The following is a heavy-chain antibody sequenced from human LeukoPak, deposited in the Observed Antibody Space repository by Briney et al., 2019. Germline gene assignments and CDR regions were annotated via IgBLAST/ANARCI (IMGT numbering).Heavy chain of an antibody. CDR1: GFTFSSFE. D-gene: IGHD5-18*01. J-gene: IGHJ4*02. CDR3: AREGGYSYGYPYFDY. CDR2: ISSSSSYI. Sequence: GGSLRLSCAASGFTFSSFEMNWVRQAPGKGLEWVSSISSSSSYIYYADSVKGRFTISRDNAKNSLYLQMNSLRAEDTAVYYCAREGGYSYGYPYFDYWGQGTLVTVSS. V-gene: IGHV3-21*01.